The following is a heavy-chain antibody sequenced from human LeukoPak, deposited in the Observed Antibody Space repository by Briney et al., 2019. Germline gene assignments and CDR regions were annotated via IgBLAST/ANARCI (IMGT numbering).Heavy chain of an antibody. CDR3: ARWLHNKISYYYYGMDV. V-gene: IGHV3-33*01. CDR2: IWYDGSNK. D-gene: IGHD5-24*01. CDR1: GFTFSSYG. J-gene: IGHJ6*02. Sequence: PGGSLRLSCAASGFTFSSYGMHWVRQAPGKGLEWVAVIWYDGSNKYYADSVKGRFTISRDNSKNTLYLQMNSLRAEDTAVYYCARWLHNKISYYYYGMDVWGQGTTVTVSS.